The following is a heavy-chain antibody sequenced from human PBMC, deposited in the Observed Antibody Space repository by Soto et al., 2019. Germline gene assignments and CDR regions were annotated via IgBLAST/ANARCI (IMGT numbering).Heavy chain of an antibody. J-gene: IGHJ5*02. CDR2: IYHTGNA. CDR1: GDSISSDY. D-gene: IGHD3-22*01. Sequence: SETLSLTCTVSGDSISSDYWSWIRQPPGEGLEWIGSIYHTGNAYYNPSLKSRVTISVDTSKNQFSLKLTSVTAADAALYYCARDFFDSSDYTTNWFDPWGQGTLVTVSS. CDR3: ARDFFDSSDYTTNWFDP. V-gene: IGHV4-59*05.